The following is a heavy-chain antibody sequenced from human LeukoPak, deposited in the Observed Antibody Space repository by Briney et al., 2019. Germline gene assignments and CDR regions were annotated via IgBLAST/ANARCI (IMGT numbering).Heavy chain of an antibody. V-gene: IGHV6-1*01. CDR1: GDSLSSNSAV. CDR2: TYYRSKWYN. Sequence: SQTLSLTCGLSGDSLSSNSAVWHWIRQSPSRGLEWLGRTYYRSKWYNDYAESVKSRITVNPDTSKNQFSLQLNSVTPEDTAVYYCAQGGAAAGFDYWGQGTLVTVSS. D-gene: IGHD6-25*01. J-gene: IGHJ4*02. CDR3: AQGGAAAGFDY.